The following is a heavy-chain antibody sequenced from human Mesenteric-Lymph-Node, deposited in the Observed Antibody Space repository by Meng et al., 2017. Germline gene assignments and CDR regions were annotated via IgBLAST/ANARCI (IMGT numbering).Heavy chain of an antibody. Sequence: QVQLQQWGAGLLKPSETLSLTCAVYGGSFSGYYWSWIRQPPGKGLEWIGEINHSGSTNYNPSLKSRVTISVDTSKNQFSLKLSSVTAADTAVYYCARGEKGPIDYWGQGTLVTVSS. J-gene: IGHJ4*02. CDR1: GGSFSGYY. V-gene: IGHV4-34*01. CDR3: ARGEKGPIDY. CDR2: INHSGST.